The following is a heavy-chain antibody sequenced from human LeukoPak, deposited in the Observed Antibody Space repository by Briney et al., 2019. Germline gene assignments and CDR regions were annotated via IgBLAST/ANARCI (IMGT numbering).Heavy chain of an antibody. D-gene: IGHD6-19*01. Sequence: ASVKVSCKASGYTFTDYSMHWVRQAPGQGLEWMGWINPNSGGRKYAQKFQGRVTMTRDTSISTAYMELSGLGFDDTAVYYCARNGHISAWSYYYYYADVWGIGTTVTVSS. J-gene: IGHJ6*03. V-gene: IGHV1-2*02. CDR1: GYTFTDYS. CDR3: ARNGHISAWSYYYYYADV. CDR2: INPNSGGR.